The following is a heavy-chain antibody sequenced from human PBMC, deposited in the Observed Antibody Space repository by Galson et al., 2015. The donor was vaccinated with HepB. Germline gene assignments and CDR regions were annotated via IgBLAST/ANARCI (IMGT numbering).Heavy chain of an antibody. CDR3: AHRTNSYDSSGIGFDY. CDR2: IYWDDDK. V-gene: IGHV2-5*02. CDR1: GFSLSTSGVG. D-gene: IGHD3-22*01. J-gene: IGHJ4*02. Sequence: PALVKPTQTLTLTCSFSGFSLSTSGVGVGWIRQPPGKALEWLGLIYWDDDKRYSPSLKNRLTITKDTSENQVVLTLTNMDPADTATYYCAHRTNSYDSSGIGFDYWGQGNLVTVSS.